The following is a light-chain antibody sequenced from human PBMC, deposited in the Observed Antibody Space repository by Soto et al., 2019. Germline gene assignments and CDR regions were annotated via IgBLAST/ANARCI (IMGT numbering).Light chain of an antibody. CDR1: QSVSSSD. V-gene: IGKV3-20*01. J-gene: IGKJ2*01. CDR2: SAS. CDR3: QQYDT. Sequence: IVLTQSPGTLSLSPGERATLSCRASQSVSSSDLAWYQQTPGQAPRLLIYSASSRATGIPDRFSGSGSGTDFTLTISRLEPEDFAVYYCQQYDTFGQGTKLEIK.